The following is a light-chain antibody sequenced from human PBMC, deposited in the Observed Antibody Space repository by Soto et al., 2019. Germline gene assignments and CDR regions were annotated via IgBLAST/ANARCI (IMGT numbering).Light chain of an antibody. J-gene: IGKJ1*01. CDR3: QQYGSSPRT. CDR2: GVS. CDR1: QSVSSNS. V-gene: IGKV3-20*01. Sequence: EIVLTQSPGTLSLSPGERATLSCRASQSVSSNSLAWYQQTPGQAPRLLIYGVSSRATGIPDRFSGSGSGTDFTLTISRLEPEDFAVYYCQQYGSSPRTFGQGTKVEIK.